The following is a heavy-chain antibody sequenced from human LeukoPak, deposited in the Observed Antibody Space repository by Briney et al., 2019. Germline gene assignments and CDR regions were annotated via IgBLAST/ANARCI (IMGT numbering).Heavy chain of an antibody. V-gene: IGHV3-30*04. Sequence: AESLSLTCAASGFTFSSYAMHWFRQPPGKGLEWVAVISYDGSNKYYADSVKGRFTISRDNSENTLYLQMNSLRAEDTAVYYCARVHDYGGNLSCYFDDWGQGTLVTVSS. CDR3: ARVHDYGGNLSCYFDD. J-gene: IGHJ4*02. D-gene: IGHD4-23*01. CDR2: ISYDGSNK. CDR1: GFTFSSYA.